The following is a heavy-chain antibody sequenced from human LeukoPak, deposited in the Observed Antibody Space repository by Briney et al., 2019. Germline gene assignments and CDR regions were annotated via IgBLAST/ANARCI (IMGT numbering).Heavy chain of an antibody. D-gene: IGHD1-26*01. CDR3: AGGVGVPTVTYFDY. CDR1: EFTVSDSY. J-gene: IGHJ4*02. V-gene: IGHV3-53*01. Sequence: GESLRLSCAASEFTVSDSYMTWVRQTPGKGLEWVSIIFSAGSTYYADSVKGRFTISRDNSKNTLYLQMNNLRADDTAVYYCAGGVGVPTVTYFDYWGQGSLVT. CDR2: IFSAGST.